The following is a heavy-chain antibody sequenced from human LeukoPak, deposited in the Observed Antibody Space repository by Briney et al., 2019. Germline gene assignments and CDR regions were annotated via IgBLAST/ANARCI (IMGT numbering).Heavy chain of an antibody. CDR3: ARGRLDRGYSYGYGPILDY. V-gene: IGHV4-34*01. CDR2: INHSGST. Sequence: SETLSLTCAVYGGSFSGYYWSWIRQPPGKGLEWIGEINHSGSTNYNPSLKSRVTISVDASKNQFSLKLSSETAADTAVYYCARGRLDRGYSYGYGPILDYWGQGTLVTVSS. D-gene: IGHD5-18*01. J-gene: IGHJ4*02. CDR1: GGSFSGYY.